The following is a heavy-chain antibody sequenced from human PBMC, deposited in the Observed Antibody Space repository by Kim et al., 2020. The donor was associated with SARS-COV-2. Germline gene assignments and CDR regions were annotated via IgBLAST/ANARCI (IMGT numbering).Heavy chain of an antibody. CDR1: GYTFTGYY. V-gene: IGHV1-2*02. J-gene: IGHJ6*02. Sequence: ASVKVSCKASGYTFTGYYMHWVRQAPGQGLEWMGWINPNSGGTNYAQKFQGRVTMTRDTSISTAYMELSRLRSDDTAVYYCARGGYGDYRKGSYYYYYGMDVWGQGTTVTVSS. D-gene: IGHD4-17*01. CDR3: ARGGYGDYRKGSYYYYYGMDV. CDR2: INPNSGGT.